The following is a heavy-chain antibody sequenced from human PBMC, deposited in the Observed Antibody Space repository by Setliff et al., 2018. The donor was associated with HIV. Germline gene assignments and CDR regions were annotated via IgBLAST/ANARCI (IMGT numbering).Heavy chain of an antibody. D-gene: IGHD4-17*01. CDR3: AKGAGFYGDYTFDH. CDR1: GPSLNIHY. Sequence: TLSLTCTVSGPSLNIHYWSWIRQSPGKGFEWIGYIYSTGSTNYNPPLQSRVTISMVASRNQFSLKVTSVTAADTAVYYCAKGAGFYGDYTFDHWGQGRQVTVSS. J-gene: IGHJ4*02. CDR2: IYSTGST. V-gene: IGHV4-59*11.